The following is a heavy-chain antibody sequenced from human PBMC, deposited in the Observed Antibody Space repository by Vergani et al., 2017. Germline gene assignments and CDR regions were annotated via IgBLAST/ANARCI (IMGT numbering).Heavy chain of an antibody. J-gene: IGHJ6*02. V-gene: IGHV5-51*01. CDR1: GYSFTSYW. CDR3: ARQFSWSGSSHYGMDV. D-gene: IGHD1-26*01. Sequence: EVQLVQSGAEVKKPGESLKISCKGSGYSFTSYWIGWVRQMPEKGLEWMGIIYPDDSDTRYSPSFQGQVTISADKSISTAYLQWSSLKASDTAIYDCARQFSWSGSSHYGMDVWGQGTTVTVSS. CDR2: IYPDDSDT.